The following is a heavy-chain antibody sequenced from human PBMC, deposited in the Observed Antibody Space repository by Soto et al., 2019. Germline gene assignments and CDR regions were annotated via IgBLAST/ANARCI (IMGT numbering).Heavy chain of an antibody. D-gene: IGHD5-12*01. Sequence: SETLSLTCTVSSGSLSSYYWSWIRQPPGKGLEWIGYIYYSGSTNYNPSLKSRVTISVDTSKNQFSLKLISVTAAYIAVYYFARHHYSGYDYKVFDYWGQGTLVTVSS. V-gene: IGHV4-59*08. CDR1: SGSLSSYY. J-gene: IGHJ4*02. CDR3: ARHHYSGYDYKVFDY. CDR2: IYYSGST.